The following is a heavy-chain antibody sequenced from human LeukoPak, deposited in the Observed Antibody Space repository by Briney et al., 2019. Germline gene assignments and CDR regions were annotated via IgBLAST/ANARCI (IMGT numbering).Heavy chain of an antibody. Sequence: GGSLRLSCATSGFTFSSYSMNWVREAPGKGLEWVSFISSISSYIYYADSVKGRFTISRDNARNSLYLQMNSLRAEDTAVYYCARVAGRGGVIVEYYFDHWGQGTLVTVSS. CDR1: GFTFSSYS. CDR2: ISSISSYI. D-gene: IGHD3-16*02. V-gene: IGHV3-21*06. CDR3: ARVAGRGGVIVEYYFDH. J-gene: IGHJ4*02.